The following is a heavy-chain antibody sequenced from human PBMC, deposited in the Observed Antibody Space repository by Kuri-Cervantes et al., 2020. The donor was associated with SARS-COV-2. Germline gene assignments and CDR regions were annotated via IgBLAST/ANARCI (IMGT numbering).Heavy chain of an antibody. CDR2: LSGSGGST. CDR1: GFTFSSYA. D-gene: IGHD6-25*01. Sequence: ETLSLTCAASGFTFSSYAMSWVRQAPGKGREWVSALSGSGGSTYCADSVKGRFTISRDNSKNTLYLQMNGLRAEDTAVYYCAKDVQRDWGQGTLVTVSS. J-gene: IGHJ4*02. V-gene: IGHV3-23*01. CDR3: AKDVQRD.